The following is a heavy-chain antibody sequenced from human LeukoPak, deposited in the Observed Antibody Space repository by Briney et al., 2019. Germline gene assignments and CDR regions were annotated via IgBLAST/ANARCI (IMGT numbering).Heavy chain of an antibody. Sequence: GGSLRLSCAASGFTFSSYSMHRVRQTPGKGLEYVSAINDSGGRTYYANSVKGRFSISRDNSKNTLFLQMGSLRDEDMGVYYCARVRYGSGSYYNDYWGQGTLVTVSS. CDR3: ARVRYGSGSYYNDY. V-gene: IGHV3-64*01. CDR1: GFTFSSYS. J-gene: IGHJ4*02. D-gene: IGHD3-10*01. CDR2: INDSGGRT.